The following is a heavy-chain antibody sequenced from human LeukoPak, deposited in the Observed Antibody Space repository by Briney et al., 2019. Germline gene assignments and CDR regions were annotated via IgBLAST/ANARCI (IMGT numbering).Heavy chain of an antibody. CDR2: INSDGSA. CDR1: GFTVSINY. V-gene: IGHV3-66*01. Sequence: PGGSLRLFCAASGFTVSINYMSWVRQAPGKGLEWVSVINSDGSAYYADSVKGRFTISRDNSKNTLYLQINSLRAEDTAVYYCARLAGGSSGPLDYWGQGTLVTVSS. J-gene: IGHJ4*02. CDR3: ARLAGGSSGPLDY. D-gene: IGHD3-22*01.